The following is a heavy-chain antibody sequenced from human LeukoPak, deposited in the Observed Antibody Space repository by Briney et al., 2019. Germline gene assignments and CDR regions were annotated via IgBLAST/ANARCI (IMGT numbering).Heavy chain of an antibody. J-gene: IGHJ4*02. D-gene: IGHD3-22*01. Sequence: SETLSLTCTVSSGFIISSDYYWGWIRQSPGKGLEWIGNIHYSESAYYSPSLKSRVAISIDPSKNQFSLKLSSVTAADTAVYFCARRPRSGYYLDYWGQGTLV. CDR1: SGFIISSDYY. V-gene: IGHV4-39*01. CDR2: IHYSESA. CDR3: ARRPRSGYYLDY.